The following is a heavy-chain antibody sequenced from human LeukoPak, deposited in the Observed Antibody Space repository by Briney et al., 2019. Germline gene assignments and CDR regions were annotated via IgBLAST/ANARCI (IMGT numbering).Heavy chain of an antibody. J-gene: IGHJ4*02. Sequence: ASVTVSCKASGYTFTGYYMHWVRQAPGQGLEWMGWINPNSGGTNYAQKFQGRVTMTRDTSISTAYMELSRLRSDDTAVYYCARTRLGATERLDYWGQGTLVTVSS. D-gene: IGHD1-26*01. V-gene: IGHV1-2*02. CDR1: GYTFTGYY. CDR3: ARTRLGATERLDY. CDR2: INPNSGGT.